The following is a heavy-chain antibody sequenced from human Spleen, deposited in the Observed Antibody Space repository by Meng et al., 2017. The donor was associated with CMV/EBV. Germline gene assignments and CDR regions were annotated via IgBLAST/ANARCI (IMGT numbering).Heavy chain of an antibody. Sequence: GESLKISCAASGFTFSNAWMSWVRQGPGKGLEWVGRIKRKTDGGTTDYAAPVKGRFTISRDDSKNTLYLQMNSLKTEDTAVYYCTTAIVSLDVWGQGTTVTVSS. CDR2: IKRKTDGGTT. CDR1: GFTFSNAW. D-gene: IGHD3-16*02. CDR3: TTAIVSLDV. V-gene: IGHV3-15*01. J-gene: IGHJ6*02.